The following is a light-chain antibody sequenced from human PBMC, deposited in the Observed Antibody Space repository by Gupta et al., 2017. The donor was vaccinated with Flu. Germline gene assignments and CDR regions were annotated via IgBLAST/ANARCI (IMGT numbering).Light chain of an antibody. V-gene: IGKV3-11*01. CDR1: QTVSIY. CDR3: QQRINWPLT. Sequence: ENVLTQSPATLSLSPGDRATLSCRASQTVSIYLAWYQQKPGQPPRLLIYDASNRATGIPARSTGSGSGTDFTLTISSLEPEDSAVYYCQQRINWPLTFGGGTKLEI. CDR2: DAS. J-gene: IGKJ4*01.